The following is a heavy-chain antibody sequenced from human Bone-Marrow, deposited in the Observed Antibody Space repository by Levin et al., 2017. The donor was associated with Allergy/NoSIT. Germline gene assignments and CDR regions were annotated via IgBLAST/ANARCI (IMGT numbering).Heavy chain of an antibody. CDR2: ITSDRSTT. CDR1: GFAFSTYW. Sequence: GGSLRLSCAASGFAFSTYWMHWVRQAPGKGLVWVSRITSDRSTTKYADSVKGRFTISRDNAKNMLYLQMNSLRAEDTAVYYCARAMVFTRGAFDSRGKGTMVAVSS. CDR3: ARAMVFTRGAFDS. V-gene: IGHV3-74*01. D-gene: IGHD3-22*01. J-gene: IGHJ3*02.